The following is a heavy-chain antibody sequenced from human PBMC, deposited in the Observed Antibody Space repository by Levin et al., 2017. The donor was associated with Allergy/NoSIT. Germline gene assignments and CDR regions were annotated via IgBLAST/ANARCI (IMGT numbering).Heavy chain of an antibody. V-gene: IGHV3-49*03. J-gene: IGHJ3*02. D-gene: IGHD3-22*01. CDR1: GFTFGDYA. CDR2: IRSKTYGETT. CDR3: TRSNYDSGGDDVFDI. Sequence: HTGGSLRLSCTASGFTFGDYAMSWFRQAPGKGLEWVGFIRSKTYGETTVNAASVQGRFTISRDDSKTLAYLQMNSLRPEDTAIYYCTRSNYDSGGDDVFDIWGRGTMVTVSS.